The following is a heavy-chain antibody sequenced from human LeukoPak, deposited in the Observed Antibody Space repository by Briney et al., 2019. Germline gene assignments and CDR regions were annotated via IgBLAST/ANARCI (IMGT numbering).Heavy chain of an antibody. J-gene: IGHJ4*02. D-gene: IGHD2/OR15-2a*01. Sequence: SETLSLTCAVYGGSFSDYYWSWIRQPPWKGLEWIGEINHSGRTNYNPSLKSRVTISVGTSKNQFSLKVSSVTAADTAVYYCARRIWDGTYYFDYWGQGTLVTVSS. CDR3: ARRIWDGTYYFDY. CDR2: INHSGRT. V-gene: IGHV4-34*01. CDR1: GGSFSDYY.